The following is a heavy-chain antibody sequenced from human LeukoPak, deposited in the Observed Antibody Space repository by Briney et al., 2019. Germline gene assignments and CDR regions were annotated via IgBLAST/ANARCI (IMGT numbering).Heavy chain of an antibody. V-gene: IGHV1-2*05. D-gene: IGHD2-2*01. CDR2: INPNSRGT. J-gene: IGHJ4*02. CDR3: ARGLSIARSLCSSTSCYCLVDY. CDR1: GYTFTGYY. Sequence: ASVKVSCKASGYTFTGYYMHWVRQAPGQGLEWMGRINPNSRGTNYAQKFQGRVTMTRDTTISTAYMELSRLRPDDPDVYDRARGLSIARSLCSSTSCYCLVDYWGQGSLVAVSS.